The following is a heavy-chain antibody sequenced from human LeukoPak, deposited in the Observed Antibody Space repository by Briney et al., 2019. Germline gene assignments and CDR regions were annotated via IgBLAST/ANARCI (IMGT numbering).Heavy chain of an antibody. Sequence: GGSLRLSCAASGFTFSSYWMHWVRQAPGKGLVWVSRIYSDGSSTNYADSVKGRFTISRDSAKNTLYLQMNSLRAEDTAVYYCARRDVYAFDSWGQGTLVTVSS. V-gene: IGHV3-74*01. CDR2: IYSDGSST. CDR3: ARRDVYAFDS. D-gene: IGHD2/OR15-2a*01. CDR1: GFTFSSYW. J-gene: IGHJ4*02.